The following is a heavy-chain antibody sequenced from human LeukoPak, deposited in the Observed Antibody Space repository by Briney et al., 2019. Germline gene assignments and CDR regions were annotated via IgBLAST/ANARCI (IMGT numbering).Heavy chain of an antibody. D-gene: IGHD6-13*01. CDR3: ATGPLSSWYSYYFDY. Sequence: ASVKVSCKVSGYTLTELSMHWVRQAPGKGLEWMGGFYPEDGETIYAQKFQGRVTMTEDTATDTAYMELSSLRSEDTAVYYCATGPLSSWYSYYFDYWGQGTLVTVSS. CDR2: FYPEDGET. J-gene: IGHJ4*02. V-gene: IGHV1-24*01. CDR1: GYTLTELS.